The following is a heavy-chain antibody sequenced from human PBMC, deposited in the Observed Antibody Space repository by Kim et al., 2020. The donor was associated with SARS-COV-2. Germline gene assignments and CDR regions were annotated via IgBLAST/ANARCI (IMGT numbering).Heavy chain of an antibody. J-gene: IGHJ4*02. CDR3: ARAAPPLEFGFGGVIEYYFDY. CDR2: ISSSSSYI. CDR1: GFTFSSYS. Sequence: GGSLRVSCAASGFTFSSYSMNWVRQAPGKGLEWVSSISSSSSYIYYADSVKGRFTISRDNAKNSLYLQMNSLRAEDTAVYYCARAAPPLEFGFGGVIEYYFDYWGQGTLVTVSS. V-gene: IGHV3-21*01. D-gene: IGHD3-16*02.